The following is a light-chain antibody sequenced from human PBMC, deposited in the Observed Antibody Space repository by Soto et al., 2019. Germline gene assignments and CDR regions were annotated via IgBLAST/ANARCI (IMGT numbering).Light chain of an antibody. CDR3: QQYNGYPWT. J-gene: IGKJ1*01. CDR1: ENVNVW. V-gene: IGKV1-5*03. Sequence: DVQMTQSPSPLSVSVGDRVTITCRASENVNVWLAWYQQKPGKAPKLLIYKASNLGSGVPSRFGGSGSGTEFTLTISSLQPDDFATYYCQQYNGYPWTFGQGTKVEIK. CDR2: KAS.